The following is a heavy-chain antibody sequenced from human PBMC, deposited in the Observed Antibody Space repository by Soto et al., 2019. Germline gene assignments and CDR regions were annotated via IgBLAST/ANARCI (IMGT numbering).Heavy chain of an antibody. CDR1: GGSIYPYS. J-gene: IGHJ4*02. Sequence: PSETLSLTCTVSGGSIYPYSWTWLRQPAGKGLAWIGLIYSGGGADSNPSLKSRVSISLDTCKHQLSLKLNSVTAADPAVYYCATIVGANDYWGQGALGSVSS. CDR3: ATIVGANDY. CDR2: IYSGGGA. V-gene: IGHV4-4*07. D-gene: IGHD1-26*01.